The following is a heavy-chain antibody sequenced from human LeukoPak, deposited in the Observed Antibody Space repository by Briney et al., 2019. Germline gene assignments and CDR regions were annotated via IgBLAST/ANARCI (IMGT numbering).Heavy chain of an antibody. CDR2: ISYIGST. CDR1: GGSFSSHY. Sequence: SETLSLTCTVSGGSFSSHYWSWIRQPPGKGLEWIGYISYIGSTNYNPSLKSRVTISVDTSKNQFSLKLSSVTAADTAVYYCARHRDLAELYFDYWGQGTLVTVSS. CDR3: ARHRDLAELYFDY. V-gene: IGHV4-59*08. J-gene: IGHJ4*02. D-gene: IGHD6-13*01.